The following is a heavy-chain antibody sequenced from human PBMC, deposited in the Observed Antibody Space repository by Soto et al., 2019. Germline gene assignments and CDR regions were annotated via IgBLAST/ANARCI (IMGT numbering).Heavy chain of an antibody. V-gene: IGHV6-1*01. J-gene: IGHJ4*02. D-gene: IGHD1-26*01. CDR3: ARYSGSYLSRDYYFDY. CDR1: GDSVSSNSAA. CDR2: TYYRSKWYN. Sequence: SQTLSLTCAISGDSVSSNSAAWNWIRQSPSRGLEWLGRTYYRSKWYNDYAVSVKSRITINPDTSKNQFSLQLNSVTPDDTAVYYCARYSGSYLSRDYYFDYWGQGTLVTVSS.